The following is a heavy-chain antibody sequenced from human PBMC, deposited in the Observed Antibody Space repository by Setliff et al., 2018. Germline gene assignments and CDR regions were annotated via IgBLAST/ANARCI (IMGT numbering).Heavy chain of an antibody. CDR3: ARTKGFVDGYLDP. CDR1: PYSFSGYY. J-gene: IGHJ5*02. V-gene: IGHV1-2*02. CDR2: INXXXXXX. Sequence: ASVKVSCKTSPYSFSGYYIHWVRQAPGQGLEWMGWINXXXXXXXXXXXXXGRVTMTRDTSISTAYMELSRLRSDDTAVYYCARTKGFVDGYLDPWGQGTLVTVSS. D-gene: IGHD3-10*01.